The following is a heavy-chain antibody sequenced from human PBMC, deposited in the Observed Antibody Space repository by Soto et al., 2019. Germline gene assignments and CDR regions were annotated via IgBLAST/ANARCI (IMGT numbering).Heavy chain of an antibody. CDR3: ASLAGYCSGGSLCYFDY. V-gene: IGHV4-59*01. CDR1: GGSISSYY. J-gene: IGHJ4*02. Sequence: SETLSVTCTVSGGSISSYYWSWIRQPPGKGLEWIGYIYYSGSTNYNPSLKSRVTISVDTSKNQFSLKLSSVTAADTAVYYCASLAGYCSGGSLCYFDYWGQGTLVTVSS. CDR2: IYYSGST. D-gene: IGHD2-15*01.